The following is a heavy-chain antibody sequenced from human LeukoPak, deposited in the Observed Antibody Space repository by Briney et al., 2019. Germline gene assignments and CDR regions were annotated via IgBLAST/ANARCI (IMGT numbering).Heavy chain of an antibody. CDR1: GFTFDDYA. J-gene: IGHJ4*02. CDR3: AKDTYYYDSSGYCDY. Sequence: PGGSLRLSCAASGFTFDDYAMHWVRQAPGKGLEWVSGISWNSGSIGYADSVKGRFTISRDNAKNSLYLQMNSLRAEDTALYYCAKDTYYYDSSGYCDYWGQGTLVTVSS. CDR2: ISWNSGSI. D-gene: IGHD3-22*01. V-gene: IGHV3-9*01.